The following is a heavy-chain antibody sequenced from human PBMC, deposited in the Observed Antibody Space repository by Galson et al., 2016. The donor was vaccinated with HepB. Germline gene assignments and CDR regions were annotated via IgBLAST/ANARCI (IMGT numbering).Heavy chain of an antibody. CDR1: GFTFSNYG. D-gene: IGHD3-10*01. CDR2: IWNYGNLK. V-gene: IGHV3-33*01. J-gene: IGHJ4*02. Sequence: SLRLSCAASGFTFSNYGIHWVRQAPGRGLEWVAVIWNYGNLKYYAASVKGRFTISRDDSKNLVYLDLNGLTVEDTAVYFCARDRGEGGDYIDFWGQGTLVTASS. CDR3: ARDRGEGGDYIDF.